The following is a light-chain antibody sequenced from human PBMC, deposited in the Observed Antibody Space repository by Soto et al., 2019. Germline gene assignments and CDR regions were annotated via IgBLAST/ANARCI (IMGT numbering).Light chain of an antibody. CDR1: RGVGSNY. J-gene: IGKJ5*01. CDR2: GAS. Sequence: ELVLTQSPGTLSLSPGERATLSCRASRGVGSNYLGWYQQKPGQAPRLLIYGASSRATGIPDRFSGSGSGTDFTLTISRLEPEDFAVYYCQQYSDWPRVTFGQGTRLEIK. CDR3: QQYSDWPRVT. V-gene: IGKV3-20*01.